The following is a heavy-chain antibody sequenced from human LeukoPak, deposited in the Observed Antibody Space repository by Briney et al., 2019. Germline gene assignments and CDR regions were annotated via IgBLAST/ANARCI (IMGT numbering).Heavy chain of an antibody. J-gene: IGHJ5*02. D-gene: IGHD3-22*01. V-gene: IGHV4-39*01. Sequence: TSETLSLTCSVSGVSISSSGYYWGWIRQPPGKGLEWIGSIYFSGNTYYSPSLKSRVIISVDTSKNQPSLKLSSVTAADTAVYYCARLYYYDSSGSYGYNWFDPWGQGTLVTVSS. CDR3: ARLYYYDSSGSYGYNWFDP. CDR1: GVSISSSGYY. CDR2: IYFSGNT.